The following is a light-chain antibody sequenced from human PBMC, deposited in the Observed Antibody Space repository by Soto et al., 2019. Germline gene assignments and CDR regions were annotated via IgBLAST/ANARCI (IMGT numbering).Light chain of an antibody. CDR2: GAS. Sequence: EIVLTQSPGPLSLSPGERATLSCRASQSVSSSYLAWYQQKPGQAPRLLIYGASSRATGSPDRFSGSGSGTVFTHTISRLEPDDFAVYYCQQYGSSPPYTFGQGTKLEIK. CDR1: QSVSSSY. V-gene: IGKV3-20*01. CDR3: QQYGSSPPYT. J-gene: IGKJ2*01.